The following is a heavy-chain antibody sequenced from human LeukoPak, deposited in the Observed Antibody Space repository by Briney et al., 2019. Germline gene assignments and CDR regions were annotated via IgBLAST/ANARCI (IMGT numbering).Heavy chain of an antibody. D-gene: IGHD3-3*01. J-gene: IGHJ4*02. CDR3: ARILNDFWSGYYLLDY. V-gene: IGHV1-2*02. CDR1: GYTFTGYY. Sequence: VSVKVSCKASGYTFTGYYIYWVRQAPGQGLECMGYINPNSGDTNYAQKFQGRVTMTRDTPINTAYMELSRLRSDDTAMYYCARILNDFWSGYYLLDYWGQGTLVTVSS. CDR2: INPNSGDT.